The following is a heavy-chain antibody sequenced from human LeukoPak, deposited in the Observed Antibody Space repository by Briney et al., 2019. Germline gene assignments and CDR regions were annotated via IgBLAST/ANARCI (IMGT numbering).Heavy chain of an antibody. CDR2: INHSRST. Sequence: SETPSLTCAVYGVSFSGYYWNWIRQPPGKGLEWIGEINHSRSTNYNPSLKSRVTMSLDTPKNHFSLKLSSVTAADTAVCYCARGKGSPYYDYDYWGQGTLVTVSS. CDR3: ARGKGSPYYDYDY. CDR1: GVSFSGYY. J-gene: IGHJ4*02. D-gene: IGHD3-22*01. V-gene: IGHV4-34*01.